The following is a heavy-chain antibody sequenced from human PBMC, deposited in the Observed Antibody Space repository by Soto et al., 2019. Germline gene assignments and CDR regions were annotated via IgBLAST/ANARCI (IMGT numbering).Heavy chain of an antibody. V-gene: IGHV3-11*06. J-gene: IGHJ6*02. CDR3: ARDHYYGSGSRVDYGMDV. CDR1: GFTFGDSY. D-gene: IGHD3-10*01. Sequence: PGGSLRLSCAGSGFTFGDSYMSWIRQAPGKGLEWLSYISPGSRYPAYADSVKGRFTISRDNAKRSLYLQMMSLTAEDTAVYYCARDHYYGSGSRVDYGMDVWGQGTTVTVSS. CDR2: ISPGSRYP.